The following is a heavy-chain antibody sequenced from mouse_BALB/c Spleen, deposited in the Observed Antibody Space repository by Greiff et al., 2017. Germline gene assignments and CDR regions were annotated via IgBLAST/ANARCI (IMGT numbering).Heavy chain of an antibody. CDR2: ISSGGSYT. J-gene: IGHJ3*01. Sequence: EVQVVESGGDLVKPGGSLKLSCAASGFTFSSYGMSWVRQTPDKRLEWVATISSGGSYTYYPDSVKGRFTISRDNAKNTLYLQMSSLKSEDTAMYYCARQGKYDYLWFAYWGQGTLVTVSA. V-gene: IGHV5-6*01. CDR1: GFTFSSYG. D-gene: IGHD2-4*01. CDR3: ARQGKYDYLWFAY.